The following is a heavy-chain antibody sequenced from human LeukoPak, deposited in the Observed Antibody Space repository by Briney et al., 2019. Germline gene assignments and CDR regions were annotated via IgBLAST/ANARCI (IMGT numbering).Heavy chain of an antibody. Sequence: GGSLRLSCAASGFTFSSYWMSWVRQAPGKGLEWVANIKQDGSDKYYVGSVKGRFTIPRDNAKNSLYLQMNSLRAEDTAVYYCARDLGYSFDYWGQGTLVTVSS. CDR2: IKQDGSDK. V-gene: IGHV3-7*01. D-gene: IGHD5-18*01. J-gene: IGHJ4*02. CDR1: GFTFSSYW. CDR3: ARDLGYSFDY.